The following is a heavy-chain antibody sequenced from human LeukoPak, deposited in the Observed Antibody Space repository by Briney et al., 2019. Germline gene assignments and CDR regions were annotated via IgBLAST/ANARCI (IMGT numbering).Heavy chain of an antibody. D-gene: IGHD4-11*01. Sequence: ASVKVSCKASGGTFSSYAISWVRQAPGQGLEWMGRIIPILGIANYAQKFQGRVTITADKSTSTAYMELSSLRSEDTAVYYCARDKVRTEKDYNQYYYYMDVWGKGTTVTVSS. CDR3: ARDKVRTEKDYNQYYYYMDV. CDR2: IIPILGIA. J-gene: IGHJ6*03. CDR1: GGTFSSYA. V-gene: IGHV1-69*04.